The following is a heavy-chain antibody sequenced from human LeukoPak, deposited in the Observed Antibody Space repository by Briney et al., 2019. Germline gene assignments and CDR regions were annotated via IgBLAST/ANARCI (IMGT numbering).Heavy chain of an antibody. J-gene: IGHJ4*02. CDR1: GFTFSSYW. V-gene: IGHV3-30*03. D-gene: IGHD6-13*01. CDR3: ASGIAAAGTVSFDY. Sequence: GGSLRLSCAASGFTFSSYWMHWVRQAPGKGLEWVAVISYDGSNKYYADSVKGRFTISRDNSKNTLYLQMNSLRAEDTAVYYCASGIAAAGTVSFDYWGQGTLVTVSS. CDR2: ISYDGSNK.